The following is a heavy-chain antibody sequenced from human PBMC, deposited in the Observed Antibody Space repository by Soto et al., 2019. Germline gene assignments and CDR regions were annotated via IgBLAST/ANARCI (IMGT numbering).Heavy chain of an antibody. V-gene: IGHV4-61*01. CDR3: ARDMYNWNWNAFDI. CDR1: GGFVSSGSYY. CDR2: MSHSGGT. Sequence: PSETLSLTCAVYGGFVSSGSYYWSWIRQPPGKGLEWIGEMSHSGGTHFNPSLKSRVTMTRDTSISTAYMELSRLRSDDTAVYYCARDMYNWNWNAFDIWGQGTMVTVSS. J-gene: IGHJ3*02. D-gene: IGHD1-7*01.